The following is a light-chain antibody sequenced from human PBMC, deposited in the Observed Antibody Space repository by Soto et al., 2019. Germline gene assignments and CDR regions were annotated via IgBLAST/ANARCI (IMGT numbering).Light chain of an antibody. CDR1: KSLLYSDGNTY. Sequence: EVVMTQSPLSLPVTLGQPASISCRSSKSLLYSDGNTYLSWLQQRPGQSPRRLIYKVSNRDSGVPDRFSGSGSDADFTLKISRVEAEDVGVYYFVQGVHWPPYTFGQGTKLEI. CDR2: KVS. CDR3: VQGVHWPPYT. J-gene: IGKJ2*01. V-gene: IGKV2-30*01.